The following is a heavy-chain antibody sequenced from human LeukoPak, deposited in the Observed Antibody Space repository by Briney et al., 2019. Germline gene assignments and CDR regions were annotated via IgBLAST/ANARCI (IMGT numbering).Heavy chain of an antibody. CDR1: GFNVSNNY. CDR3: ARRGDGGRSFDY. CDR2: IYSSGST. V-gene: IGHV3-53*01. J-gene: IGHJ4*02. D-gene: IGHD4-23*01. Sequence: GGSLRLSCAASGFNVSNNYMTWVRPAPGEGVEWVSLIYSSGSTYYADSVKGRFTISRDNSKNTLYLQVNSLRAEDTAVYYCARRGDGGRSFDYWGQGTLVTVSS.